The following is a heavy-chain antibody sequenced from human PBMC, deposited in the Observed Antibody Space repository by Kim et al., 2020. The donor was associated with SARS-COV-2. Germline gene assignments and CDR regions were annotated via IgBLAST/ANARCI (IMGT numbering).Heavy chain of an antibody. D-gene: IGHD3-10*01. Sequence: ASVKGRLTISRDNSKNTLYLQMNSLRAEDTAVYYCARGLMVRGVMYGMDVWGQGTTVTVSS. J-gene: IGHJ6*02. V-gene: IGHV3-30*07. CDR3: ARGLMVRGVMYGMDV.